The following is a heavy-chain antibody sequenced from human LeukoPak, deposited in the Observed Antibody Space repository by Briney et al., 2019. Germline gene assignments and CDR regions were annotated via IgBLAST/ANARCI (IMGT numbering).Heavy chain of an antibody. Sequence: SVKVSCKVSGGTFSSNAISWVRQAPGQGLEWMGGIIPIFGTANYAQKFQGRVTITADESTSTAYMELSSLRSEDTAVYYCARGAQLRYFDWLLSPWGQGTLVTVSS. CDR3: ARGAQLRYFDWLLSP. CDR1: GGTFSSNA. V-gene: IGHV1-69*01. J-gene: IGHJ5*02. CDR2: IIPIFGTA. D-gene: IGHD3-9*01.